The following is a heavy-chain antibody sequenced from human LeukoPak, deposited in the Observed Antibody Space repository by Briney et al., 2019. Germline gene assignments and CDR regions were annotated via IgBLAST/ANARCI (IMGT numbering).Heavy chain of an antibody. D-gene: IGHD5-18*01. CDR2: IYYSGST. Sequence: SETLSLTCTVSGGSISSSSYYWGWIRQPPGKGLEWIGSIYYSGSTYYNPSLKSRVTISVDTSKNQFSLKLSSVTAADTAVYYCARSDVDTAMLKEVYYYYYYMDVWGKGTTVTVSS. J-gene: IGHJ6*03. CDR3: ARSDVDTAMLKEVYYYYYYMDV. V-gene: IGHV4-39*07. CDR1: GGSISSSSYY.